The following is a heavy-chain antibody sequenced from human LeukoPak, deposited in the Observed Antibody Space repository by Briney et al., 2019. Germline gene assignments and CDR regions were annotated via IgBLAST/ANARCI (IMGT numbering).Heavy chain of an antibody. D-gene: IGHD3-3*01. CDR2: IRYDGSNK. Sequence: PGGSLRLSCAASGFMFSTYGMHWVRQAPGKGLEWVAFIRYDGSNKKYADSVKGRFTISRDNSKNTLYLQMNSLRAEDTAVYYCAKGSIRFLEWLIDYWGQGTLVTVSS. V-gene: IGHV3-30*02. CDR3: AKGSIRFLEWLIDY. J-gene: IGHJ4*02. CDR1: GFMFSTYG.